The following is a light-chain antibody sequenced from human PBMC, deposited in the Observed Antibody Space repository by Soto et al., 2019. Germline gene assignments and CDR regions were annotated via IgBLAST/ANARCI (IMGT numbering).Light chain of an antibody. CDR2: AAS. CDR1: QDISNY. CDR3: QHYYAYPWT. J-gene: IGKJ1*01. Sequence: AIRMTQSPSSLSASTGDRVTITCRASQDISNYLVWYQQKPGKAPKVLIHAASTLQGGLSSRFSGSGSGTDFTLTINRLQSEDFATYYCQHYYAYPWTFGQGTQVEV. V-gene: IGKV1-8*01.